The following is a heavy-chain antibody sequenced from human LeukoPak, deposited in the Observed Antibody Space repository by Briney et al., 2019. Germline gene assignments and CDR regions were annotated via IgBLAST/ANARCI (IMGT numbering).Heavy chain of an antibody. J-gene: IGHJ4*02. CDR2: ISGSGGST. CDR1: GFTFSSYA. D-gene: IGHD1-26*01. V-gene: IGHV3-23*01. Sequence: GGSLRLSCAASGFTFSSYAMSWVRQAPGKGLEWVSAISGSGGSTYYADSVEGRFTISRDNSKNTLYLQMNCLRAEDTAVYYCAKVNSESGSYHAPFDYWGQGTLVTVSS. CDR3: AKVNSESGSYHAPFDY.